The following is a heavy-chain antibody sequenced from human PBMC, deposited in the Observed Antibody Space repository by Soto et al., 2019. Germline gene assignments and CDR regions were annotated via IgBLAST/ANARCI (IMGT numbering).Heavy chain of an antibody. D-gene: IGHD2-2*01. Sequence: EVPLVESGGGLVKPGGSLRLSCAASGFTFSNAWMSWVRQAPGKGLEWVGRIKSKTDGETTDYAAPVKGRFTISRDDSKNTLYLQMNSLKTEDTAVYYCTTTPDCSSTSCYAGSRGKNYWGQGTLVTVSS. CDR3: TTTPDCSSTSCYAGSRGKNY. CDR1: GFTFSNAW. CDR2: IKSKTDGETT. V-gene: IGHV3-15*01. J-gene: IGHJ4*02.